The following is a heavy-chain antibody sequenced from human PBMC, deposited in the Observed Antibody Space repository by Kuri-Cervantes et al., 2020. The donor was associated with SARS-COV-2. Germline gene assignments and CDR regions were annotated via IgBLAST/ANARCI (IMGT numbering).Heavy chain of an antibody. CDR3: AKAHNPRGYTYSSPPGEFDY. CDR1: GFTFSSYA. D-gene: IGHD6-13*01. CDR2: ISDSGGST. J-gene: IGHJ4*02. V-gene: IGHV3-23*01. Sequence: GESLKISCAASGFTFSSYAMSWVRQAPGKGLEWVSAISDSGGSTYYADSVKGRFTISRDNSKKTVYLQMNSLRAEDTAVYYCAKAHNPRGYTYSSPPGEFDYWGQGTLVTVSS.